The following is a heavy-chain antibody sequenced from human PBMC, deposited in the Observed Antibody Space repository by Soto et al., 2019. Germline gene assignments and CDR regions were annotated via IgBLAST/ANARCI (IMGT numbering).Heavy chain of an antibody. CDR2: ISANGQGI. Sequence: GGSLRLSCAASGFTFSTYALSWVRQAPGKGLEWVSAISANGQGIYYADSVRGRFTISRDNSKNTIFLHMDSLRAEDTAVYYCAKDRNYPRDQFHYWGQGTLVIVSS. D-gene: IGHD1-7*01. CDR3: AKDRNYPRDQFHY. V-gene: IGHV3-23*01. CDR1: GFTFSTYA. J-gene: IGHJ4*02.